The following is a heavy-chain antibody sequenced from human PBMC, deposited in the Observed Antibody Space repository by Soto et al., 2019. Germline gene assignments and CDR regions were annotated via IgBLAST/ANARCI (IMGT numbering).Heavy chain of an antibody. V-gene: IGHV3-23*01. Sequence: GGSLRLSCAASGFTFSTYVLNWVRQAPGKGLEWVSAISGSGDSTYYADSVKGRFTISRDNSKNTLYLQMNSLRAEDTAVYYCAKGRVIPTADFDYWGQGTQVTVSS. J-gene: IGHJ4*02. CDR3: AKGRVIPTADFDY. D-gene: IGHD2-2*01. CDR2: ISGSGDST. CDR1: GFTFSTYV.